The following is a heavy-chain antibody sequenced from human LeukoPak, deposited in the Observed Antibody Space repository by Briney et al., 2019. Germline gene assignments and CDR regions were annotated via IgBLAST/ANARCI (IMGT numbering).Heavy chain of an antibody. CDR3: APDGDTSCCY. V-gene: IGHV3-21*01. J-gene: IGHJ4*02. CDR2: ISSNSAYL. CDR1: GFTFRSYT. Sequence: GGSLRLSCAASGFTFRSYTMNWVRQAPGRGLEWVSSISSNSAYLYYADSLRGRFTISRDNAKNSLSLQMNSLRAADTAVYYCAPDGDTSCCYWGQGTLVTVSS. D-gene: IGHD2-2*01.